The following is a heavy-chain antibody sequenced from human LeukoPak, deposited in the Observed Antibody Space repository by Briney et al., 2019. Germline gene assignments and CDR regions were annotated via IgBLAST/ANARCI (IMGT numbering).Heavy chain of an antibody. CDR2: IYHSGNT. J-gene: IGHJ4*02. Sequence: SETLSRTCTVSGDSISSGYYWGWIRQPPGKGLEWIGSIYHSGNTYSDPSLKTRVTMSVDTSKNQFSLKLTSVTTADTAVYYCARASFPGDPPYYWGQGTLVTVSS. CDR3: ARASFPGDPPYY. V-gene: IGHV4-38-2*02. CDR1: GDSISSGYY. D-gene: IGHD4-17*01.